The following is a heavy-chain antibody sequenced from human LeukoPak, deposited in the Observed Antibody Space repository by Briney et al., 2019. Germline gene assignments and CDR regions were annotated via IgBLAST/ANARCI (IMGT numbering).Heavy chain of an antibody. CDR1: GGSISSSSYY. D-gene: IGHD1-26*01. CDR2: IYYSGST. Sequence: PSETLSLTCTVSGGSISSSSYYWGWIRQPPGKGLEWIGSIYYSGSTCYNPSLKSRVTISVDTSKNQFSLKLSSVTAADTAVYYCARHEVGATPFGYWGQGTLVTVSS. CDR3: ARHEVGATPFGY. V-gene: IGHV4-39*01. J-gene: IGHJ4*02.